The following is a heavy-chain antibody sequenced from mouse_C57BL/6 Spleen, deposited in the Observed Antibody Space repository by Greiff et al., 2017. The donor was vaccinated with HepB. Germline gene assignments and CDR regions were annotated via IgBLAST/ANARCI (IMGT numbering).Heavy chain of an antibody. J-gene: IGHJ3*01. D-gene: IGHD1-3*01. Sequence: VQLQQSGAELVRPGASVKLSCTASGFNIKDDYMHWVKQRPEQGLEWIGWIDPENGDTEYATKFQGKDIITADTSSNTAYMQISSLTSEDTAVYYCTASITYWGQGTLVTVSA. CDR1: GFNIKDDY. V-gene: IGHV14-4*01. CDR2: IDPENGDT. CDR3: TASITY.